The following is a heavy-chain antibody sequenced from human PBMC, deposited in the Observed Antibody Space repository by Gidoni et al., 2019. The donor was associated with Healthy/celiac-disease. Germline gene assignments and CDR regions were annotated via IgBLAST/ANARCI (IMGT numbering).Heavy chain of an antibody. CDR3: ATGYYYDSSGYPYYFDY. CDR2: ISYDGSNK. Sequence: QVQLVESGGGVVQPGRSLRLSCAASGFTFSSYGMHWVRQAPGKGLEWVAVISYDGSNKYYADSVKGRFTISRDNSKNTLYLQMNSLRAEDTAVYYCATGYYYDSSGYPYYFDYWGQGTLVTVSS. V-gene: IGHV3-30*03. D-gene: IGHD3-22*01. CDR1: GFTFSSYG. J-gene: IGHJ4*02.